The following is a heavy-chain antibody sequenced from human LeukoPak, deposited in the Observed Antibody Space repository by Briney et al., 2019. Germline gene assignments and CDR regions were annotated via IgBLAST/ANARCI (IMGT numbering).Heavy chain of an antibody. V-gene: IGHV3-73*01. CDR1: GFTFSGSA. D-gene: IGHD5-18*01. J-gene: IGHJ4*02. CDR2: IRSKANSYAT. Sequence: GGSLKLSCAASGFTFSGSAMHWVRQASGKGLEWVGRIRSKANSYATAYAASVKGRFTISRDDSKNTAYLQMNSLKTEDTAVYYCTSPSAMVIDWGQGTLVTVSS. CDR3: TSPSAMVID.